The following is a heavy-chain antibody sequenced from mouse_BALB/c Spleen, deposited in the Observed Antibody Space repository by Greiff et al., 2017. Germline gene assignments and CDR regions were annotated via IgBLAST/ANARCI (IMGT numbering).Heavy chain of an antibody. Sequence: VQLQQSAAELARPGASVKMSCKASGYTFTSYTMHWVKQRPGQGLEWIGYINPSSGYTEYNQKFKDKTTLTADKSSSTAYMQLSSLTSEDSAVYYCARKSTMITTWFAYWGQGTLVTVSA. V-gene: IGHV1-4*02. CDR3: ARKSTMITTWFAY. CDR1: GYTFTSYT. J-gene: IGHJ3*01. D-gene: IGHD2-4*01. CDR2: INPSSGYT.